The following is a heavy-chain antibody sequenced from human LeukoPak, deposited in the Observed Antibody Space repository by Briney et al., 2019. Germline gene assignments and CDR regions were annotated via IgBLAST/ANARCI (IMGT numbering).Heavy chain of an antibody. CDR2: IIPIFGTA. Sequence: ASVKVSCKASGGTFSSYAISWVRQAPGQGLEWMGGIIPIFGTANYAQKFQGRVTITADESTSTAYMELSSLRSEDTAVYYCAKSYYYDSRGYYFDYWGQGTLVTVSS. V-gene: IGHV1-69*13. CDR1: GGTFSSYA. J-gene: IGHJ4*02. D-gene: IGHD3-22*01. CDR3: AKSYYYDSRGYYFDY.